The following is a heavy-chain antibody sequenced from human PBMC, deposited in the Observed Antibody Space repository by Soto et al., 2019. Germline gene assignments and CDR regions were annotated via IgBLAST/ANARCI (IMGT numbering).Heavy chain of an antibody. Sequence: GGSLRLSCAASGFTFSSYAMSWVRQAPGKGLEWVAVIWYDGSNKYYADSVKGRFTISRDNSKNTLYLQMNSLRAEDTAVYYCARVYGVVAASDVCGPGPTVTVSS. CDR2: IWYDGSNK. V-gene: IGHV3-33*08. J-gene: IGHJ6*02. CDR1: GFTFSSYA. D-gene: IGHD2-15*01. CDR3: ARVYGVVAASDV.